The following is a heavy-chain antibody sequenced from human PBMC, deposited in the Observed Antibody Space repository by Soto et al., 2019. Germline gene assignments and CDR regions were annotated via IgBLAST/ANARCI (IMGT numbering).Heavy chain of an antibody. D-gene: IGHD3-22*01. Sequence: PGGSLRLSCAASGFTSSSYSMDWVRQAPGKGLEWVSSISSSSTYIHYADSVKGRFAISRDNSKNSLYLQMNSLRAEDTAVYYCARDCGRGSNSSGYYPRSSFDYWGQGTRVTVSS. CDR1: GFTSSSYS. CDR2: ISSSSTYI. J-gene: IGHJ4*02. V-gene: IGHV3-21*01. CDR3: ARDCGRGSNSSGYYPRSSFDY.